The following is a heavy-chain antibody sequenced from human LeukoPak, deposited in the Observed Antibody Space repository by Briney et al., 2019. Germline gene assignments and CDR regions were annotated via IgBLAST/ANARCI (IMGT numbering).Heavy chain of an antibody. Sequence: SETLSLTCTVSGGSISSGGYYWSWIRPHPGKGLEWIGYIYYSGSTYYNPSLKSRVTISVDTSKNQFSLKLSSVTAADTAVYYCARDHRMFRGVDYWGQGTLVTVSS. V-gene: IGHV4-31*03. CDR1: GGSISSGGYY. CDR3: ARDHRMFRGVDY. D-gene: IGHD3-10*01. J-gene: IGHJ4*02. CDR2: IYYSGST.